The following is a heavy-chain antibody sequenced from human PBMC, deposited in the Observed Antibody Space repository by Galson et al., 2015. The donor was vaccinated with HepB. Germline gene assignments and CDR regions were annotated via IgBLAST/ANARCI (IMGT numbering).Heavy chain of an antibody. CDR3: ASRMLGTSLPTT. D-gene: IGHD1-7*01. Sequence: QSGAEVKKPGESLKISCKGSGSSFSNTWIGWVRQMPGKGLAWMGIIYPGDIYPADSSTRYNQSLQGQVTISADKSTNTAYLQWSSLKASDTAMYYCASRMLGTSLPTTWGQGTLVTVSS. CDR1: GSSFSNTW. V-gene: IGHV5-51*01. J-gene: IGHJ4*02. CDR2: IYPGDIYPADSST.